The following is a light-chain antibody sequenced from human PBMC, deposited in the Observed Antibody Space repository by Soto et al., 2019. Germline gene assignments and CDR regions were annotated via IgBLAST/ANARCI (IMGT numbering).Light chain of an antibody. V-gene: IGLV3-21*04. CDR1: NIGSKG. CDR2: SDT. J-gene: IGLJ2*01. Sequence: SYDLTQPPSGSVAPGKTASNSCGGNNIGSKGVHWYQQKPGQAPVLVIYSDTDLPPVIPERFSGSNSANLATLTISTVEAGYEADYYCQVWDIGSAHVVFGGGTQLTGL. CDR3: QVWDIGSAHVV.